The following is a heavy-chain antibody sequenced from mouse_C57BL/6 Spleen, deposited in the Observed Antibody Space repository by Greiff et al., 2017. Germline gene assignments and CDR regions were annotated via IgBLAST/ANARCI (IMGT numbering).Heavy chain of an antibody. Sequence: VQLQQPGAELVKPGASVKLSCKASGYTFTSYWMHWVKQRPGRGLEWIGRIDPNRGGTKYNEKFKSKATLTVDKPSSTAYMQLSSLTSEDSAVYYCAIYYDYDGWFAYWGQGTLVTVSA. D-gene: IGHD2-4*01. V-gene: IGHV1-72*01. J-gene: IGHJ3*01. CDR2: IDPNRGGT. CDR3: AIYYDYDGWFAY. CDR1: GYTFTSYW.